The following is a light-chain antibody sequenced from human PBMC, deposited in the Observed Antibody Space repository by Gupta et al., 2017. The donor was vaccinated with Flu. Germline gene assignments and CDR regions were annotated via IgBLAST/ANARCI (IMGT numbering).Light chain of an antibody. J-gene: IGKJ5*01. CDR2: AAS. CDR1: W. CDR3: QHRKNFPLT. Sequence: WLAWYQQKPGKAPKLLIYAASEGKSGVPSRFSVVVSGTMFTLNISGLQPEDSAKYYCQHRKNFPLTFGQGTRLEIK. V-gene: IGKV1D-12*01.